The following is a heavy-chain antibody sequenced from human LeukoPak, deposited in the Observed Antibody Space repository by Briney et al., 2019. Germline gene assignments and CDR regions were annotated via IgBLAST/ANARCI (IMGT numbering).Heavy chain of an antibody. J-gene: IGHJ5*02. D-gene: IGHD2-2*01. CDR3: ARAQTQEGVYCSSTSCYYRRFDP. Sequence: ASVKVSCKVSGYTLTELSMHWVRQAPGKGLEWMGGFDPEDGETIYAQKFQGRVTMTEDTSTDTAYMELSSLRSEDTAVYYCARAQTQEGVYCSSTSCYYRRFDPWGQGTLVTVSS. CDR1: GYTLTELS. CDR2: FDPEDGET. V-gene: IGHV1-24*01.